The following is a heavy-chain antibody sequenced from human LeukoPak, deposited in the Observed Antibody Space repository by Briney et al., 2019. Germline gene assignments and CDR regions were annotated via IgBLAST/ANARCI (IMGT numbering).Heavy chain of an antibody. V-gene: IGHV5-51*01. D-gene: IGHD6-13*01. CDR3: ARQASSWSPGGFDP. Sequence: GESLKISCKGSGYRFSSYWIAWVRQMPGKGLEWMGIIYPGDSDTRYSPSFEGQVTISADNSISTAYLQWSSLKASDTAMYYCARQASSWSPGGFDPWGQGTLVTVSS. J-gene: IGHJ5*02. CDR1: GYRFSSYW. CDR2: IYPGDSDT.